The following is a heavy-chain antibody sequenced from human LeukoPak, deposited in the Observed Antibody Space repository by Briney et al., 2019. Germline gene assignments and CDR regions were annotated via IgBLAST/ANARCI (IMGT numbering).Heavy chain of an antibody. CDR3: VLAAASGVMFDS. CDR2: IFPGDSDT. Sequence: GESLKISCKGSGYRFASHWIGWVRQMPGKGLEWMGIIFPGDSDTKYSPSFQGQVTISADKSISTAYVQWSSLKASDTAMYYCVLAAASGVMFDSWGQGTLVTVSS. D-gene: IGHD6-13*01. V-gene: IGHV5-51*01. CDR1: GYRFASHW. J-gene: IGHJ5*01.